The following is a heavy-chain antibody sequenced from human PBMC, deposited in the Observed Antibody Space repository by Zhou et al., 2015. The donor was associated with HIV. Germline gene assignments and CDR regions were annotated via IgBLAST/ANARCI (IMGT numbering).Heavy chain of an antibody. Sequence: QVQLVQSGVEVKKPGASVKVSCKAAGYTLTSYGISWVRQAPGQGLEWMGWISAYNGNTNYAQKIQGRVTMTTDTSTSTAYMELRSLRSDDTAVYYCAREGRNYDRSRDPNVWGQGTLVTVSS. J-gene: IGHJ4*02. V-gene: IGHV1-18*01. CDR1: GYTLTSYG. CDR3: AREGRNYDRSRDPNV. D-gene: IGHD3-22*01. CDR2: ISAYNGNT.